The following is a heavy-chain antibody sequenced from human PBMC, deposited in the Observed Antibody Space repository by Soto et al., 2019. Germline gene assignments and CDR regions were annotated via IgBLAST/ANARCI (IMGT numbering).Heavy chain of an antibody. CDR1: GGSISSGGYY. D-gene: IGHD4-17*01. Sequence: QVQLQESGPGLVKPSQTLSLTCTVSGGSISSGGYYWRWIRQHPGKGLEWIGYIYYTGSTYYNPSLKSRVTISVDTSKNQFSLKLTSVTAADTAVYYCARDEEVNYADYGGSDHYYGMDVWGQGTTVTVSS. CDR2: IYYTGST. CDR3: ARDEEVNYADYGGSDHYYGMDV. J-gene: IGHJ6*02. V-gene: IGHV4-31*03.